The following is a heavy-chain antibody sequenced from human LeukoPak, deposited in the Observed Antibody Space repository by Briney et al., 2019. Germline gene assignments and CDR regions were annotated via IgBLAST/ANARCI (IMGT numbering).Heavy chain of an antibody. V-gene: IGHV3-48*03. CDR3: ARAAWMGWFGNYYYGMDV. Sequence: GGSLRLSRAASGFTFSSYEMNWVRQAPGKGLEWVSYISSSGSTIYYADSVKGRFTISRDNAKNSLYLQMNSLRAEDTAVYYCARAAWMGWFGNYYYGMDVWGQGTTVTVSS. CDR1: GFTFSSYE. J-gene: IGHJ6*02. CDR2: ISSSGSTI. D-gene: IGHD3-10*01.